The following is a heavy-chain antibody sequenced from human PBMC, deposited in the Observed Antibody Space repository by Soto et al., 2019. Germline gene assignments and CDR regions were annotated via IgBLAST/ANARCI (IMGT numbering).Heavy chain of an antibody. CDR1: GGSISSYY. Sequence: SETLSLTCTVSGGSISSYYWSWIRQPPGKGLEWIGYIYYSGSTYYNPSLKSRVTISVDTSKNQFSLKLSSVTAADTAVYYCARGRRDGDYCYWFDPWGQGTLVTVSS. J-gene: IGHJ5*02. CDR3: ARGRRDGDYCYWFDP. CDR2: IYYSGST. V-gene: IGHV4-59*12. D-gene: IGHD4-17*01.